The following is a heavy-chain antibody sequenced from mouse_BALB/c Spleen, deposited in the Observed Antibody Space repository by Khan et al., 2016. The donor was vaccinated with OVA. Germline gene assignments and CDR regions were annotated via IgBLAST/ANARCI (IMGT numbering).Heavy chain of an antibody. CDR2: IYPGSGTT. CDR1: GYTFTDYV. Sequence: QVQLQQSGPELVKPGASVKMSCKASGYTFTDYVINWVKQRTGQGLEWIGEIYPGSGTTYYNEKFKGKATLTADKSSNTAYMQLGSLTSEDSAVYFCAKNYAAWFAYWGQGTLVTVAA. J-gene: IGHJ3*01. V-gene: IGHV1-81*01. CDR3: AKNYAAWFAY.